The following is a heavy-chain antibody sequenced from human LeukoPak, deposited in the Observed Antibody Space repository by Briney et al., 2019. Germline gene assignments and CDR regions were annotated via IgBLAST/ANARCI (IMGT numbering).Heavy chain of an antibody. Sequence: GGSLRLSCAASEFTFRNYALSWVRQAPGKGLDWVSAISGTGAITYYADSVKGRFTISRDNSKNTLYLQMNSLRAEDTAVYYCAKEEAESYYDSSGQFDYWGQGTLVTVSS. CDR2: ISGTGAIT. D-gene: IGHD3-22*01. V-gene: IGHV3-23*01. CDR1: EFTFRNYA. J-gene: IGHJ4*02. CDR3: AKEEAESYYDSSGQFDY.